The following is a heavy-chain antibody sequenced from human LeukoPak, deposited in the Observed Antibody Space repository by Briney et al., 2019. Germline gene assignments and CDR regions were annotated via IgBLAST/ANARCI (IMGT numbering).Heavy chain of an antibody. V-gene: IGHV4-31*03. D-gene: IGHD2-15*01. CDR2: VYYLGRT. Sequence: PSETLSLTCTVSGGSITSGGYYWSWIRQHPGKGLEWIGHVYYLGRTYYNPSLKSRVFISVDASKNQFSLKLSSVTAADTAVYYCARALLPTTYDYGLDVWGQGTRVTVSS. CDR1: GGSITSGGYY. J-gene: IGHJ6*02. CDR3: ARALLPTTYDYGLDV.